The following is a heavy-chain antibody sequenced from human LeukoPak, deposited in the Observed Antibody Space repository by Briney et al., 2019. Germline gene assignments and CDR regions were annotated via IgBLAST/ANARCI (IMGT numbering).Heavy chain of an antibody. J-gene: IGHJ5*02. CDR3: ASSVASGWYNWFDP. D-gene: IGHD6-19*01. V-gene: IGHV4-59*01. CDR2: IYYSGST. Sequence: SSETLSLTCTVSGGSISSYYWSWIRQPLGKGLEWIGYIYYSGSTNYNPSLKSRVTISVDTSKNQFSLKLSSVTAADTAVYYCASSVASGWYNWFDPWGQGTLVTVSS. CDR1: GGSISSYY.